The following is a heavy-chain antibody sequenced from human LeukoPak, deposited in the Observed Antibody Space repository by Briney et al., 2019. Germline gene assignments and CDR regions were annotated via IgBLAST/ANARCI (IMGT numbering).Heavy chain of an antibody. CDR3: ARDEGSSSWHNNLLHY. D-gene: IGHD6-13*01. CDR2: IIPILGIA. V-gene: IGHV1-69*04. Sequence: ASVKVSCKASGGTFSSYAISWVRQAPGQGLEWMGRIIPILGIANYAQKFQGRVTITADKSTSTAYMELSSLRSEGTAVYYCARDEGSSSWHNNLLHYWGQGTLVTVSS. J-gene: IGHJ4*02. CDR1: GGTFSSYA.